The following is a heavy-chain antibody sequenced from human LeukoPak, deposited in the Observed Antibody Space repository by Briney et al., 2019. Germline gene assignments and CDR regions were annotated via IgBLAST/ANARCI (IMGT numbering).Heavy chain of an antibody. CDR3: ARDVGATPGYFDY. J-gene: IGHJ4*02. CDR2: IYYSGNT. CDR1: GGSISSYY. D-gene: IGHD1-26*01. Sequence: PSETLSLTCTVSGGSISSYYWNWIRQPPGKGLEWIAYIYYSGNTNYNPSLKSRVTISVDTSKNQFSLKLSSVTAADTAVYYCARDVGATPGYFDYWGQGTLVTVSS. V-gene: IGHV4-59*01.